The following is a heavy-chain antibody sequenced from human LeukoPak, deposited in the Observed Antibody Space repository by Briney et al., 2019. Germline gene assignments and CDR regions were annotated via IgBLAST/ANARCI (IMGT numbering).Heavy chain of an antibody. Sequence: ASVKVSCKASGYTFTYYYIHWVRQAPGQGLEWMGIINPSGGSTSYAQKFQGRVTLTRDTSTSTVYMELSSLRSEDTAVYYCARSPYTYGSLFYLDYWGQGTLVTVSP. J-gene: IGHJ4*02. CDR2: INPSGGST. D-gene: IGHD5-18*01. CDR1: GYTFTYYY. V-gene: IGHV1-46*01. CDR3: ARSPYTYGSLFYLDY.